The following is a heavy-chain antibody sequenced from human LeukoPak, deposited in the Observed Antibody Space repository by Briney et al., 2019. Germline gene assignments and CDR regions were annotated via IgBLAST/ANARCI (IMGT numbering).Heavy chain of an antibody. V-gene: IGHV4-59*01. CDR2: IYYSGST. CDR3: ARESAVAGNFGY. CDR1: GGSISSNY. Sequence: PSETLSLTCSVSGGSISSNYWSWIRQPPGKGLEWIGYIYYSGSTNYNPSLKSRATISVDTSKNQFSLKLTSVTAADTAVYYCARESAVAGNFGYWGQGTLVTVSS. J-gene: IGHJ4*02. D-gene: IGHD6-19*01.